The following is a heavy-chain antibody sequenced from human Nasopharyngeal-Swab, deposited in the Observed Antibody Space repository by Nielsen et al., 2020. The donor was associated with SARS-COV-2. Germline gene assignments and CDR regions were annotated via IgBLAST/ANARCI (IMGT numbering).Heavy chain of an antibody. Sequence: VREAPGKGLGWVSGISWNSGSIGYADSVKGRFTISRDNAKNSLYLQMNSLRAEDTALYYCAKVLGPMVRGVIGYFDYWGQGTLVTVSS. CDR3: AKVLGPMVRGVIGYFDY. D-gene: IGHD3-10*01. J-gene: IGHJ4*02. CDR2: ISWNSGSI. V-gene: IGHV3-9*01.